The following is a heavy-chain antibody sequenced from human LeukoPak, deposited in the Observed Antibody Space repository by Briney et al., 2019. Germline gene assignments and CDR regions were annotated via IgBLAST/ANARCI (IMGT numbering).Heavy chain of an antibody. CDR2: INSDGGST. D-gene: IGHD4-23*01. J-gene: IGHJ1*01. V-gene: IGHV3-74*01. CDR1: GFTFSSYW. Sequence: GGSLRLSCAASGFTFSSYWMHWVRQAPGKGLVWVSRINSDGGSTSYADSVKGRFTISRDNAKNTLYLQMNGLRVEDTAVYYCARGSGNQYFQHWGQGTLVTVSS. CDR3: ARGSGNQYFQH.